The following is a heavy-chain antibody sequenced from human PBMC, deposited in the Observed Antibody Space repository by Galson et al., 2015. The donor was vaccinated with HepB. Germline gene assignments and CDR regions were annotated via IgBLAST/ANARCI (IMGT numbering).Heavy chain of an antibody. V-gene: IGHV1-69*13. J-gene: IGHJ4*02. CDR3: ARGGDQLLISRLDY. Sequence: SVKVSCKASGGTFSSHAVSWVRQAPGLGLEWMGGIIPIFGTTNYAQKFKGRVTITADESTSTAYMELSSLRSDDTAVYYCARGGDQLLISRLDYWGQGTLVTVSS. CDR1: GGTFSSHA. CDR2: IIPIFGTT. D-gene: IGHD2-2*01.